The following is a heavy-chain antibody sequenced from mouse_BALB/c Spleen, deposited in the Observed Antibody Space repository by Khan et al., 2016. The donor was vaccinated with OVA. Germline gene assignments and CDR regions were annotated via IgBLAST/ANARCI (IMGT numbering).Heavy chain of an antibody. Sequence: QVQLKQSGAELARPGASVKMSCKASGYTFTSYTIHWIKLRPGQGLEWIGYINPSNGYTNYNQMFKDKATLTADKSSTTAYMQLSSLTSDDSAVYNCVRDRDYYRNYGWFAYWGQGTLVTVSA. V-gene: IGHV1-4*01. D-gene: IGHD2-5*01. CDR1: GYTFTSYT. CDR2: INPSNGYT. J-gene: IGHJ3*01. CDR3: VRDRDYYRNYGWFAY.